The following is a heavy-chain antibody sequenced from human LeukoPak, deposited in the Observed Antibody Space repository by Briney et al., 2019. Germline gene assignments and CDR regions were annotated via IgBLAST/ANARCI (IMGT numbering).Heavy chain of an antibody. J-gene: IGHJ4*02. CDR1: GFTLTTYW. CDR2: IKSDGSST. Sequence: GGSLRLFCAASGFTLTTYWMHWVRQAPGKGLVWVSRIKSDGSSTSYADSVKGRFTISRDNAKNTLYLQMNSLRAEDTAVYYCATMGLQMGYWGQGTLVTVSS. V-gene: IGHV3-74*01. D-gene: IGHD4-11*01. CDR3: ATMGLQMGY.